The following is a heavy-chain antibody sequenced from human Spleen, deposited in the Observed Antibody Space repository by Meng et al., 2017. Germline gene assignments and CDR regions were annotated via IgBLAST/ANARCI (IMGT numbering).Heavy chain of an antibody. CDR1: GGSISATGYY. J-gene: IGHJ5*02. CDR2: IGHSGIT. V-gene: IGHV4-39*01. D-gene: IGHD1/OR15-1a*01. CDR3: VRSNAWVRTGFDP. Sequence: QPQLQESGPGQVKPSEARSVMCTVSGGSISATGYYWGFIRQPPGKGLEWIGSIGHSGITYYTPSLKSRVTVYIDTSRNQFSLKLTSVTAADTAVYYCVRSNAWVRTGFDPWGQGTLVTVSS.